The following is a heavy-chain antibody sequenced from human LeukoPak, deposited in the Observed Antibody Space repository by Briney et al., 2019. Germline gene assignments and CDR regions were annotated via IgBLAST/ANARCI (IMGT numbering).Heavy chain of an antibody. D-gene: IGHD5-12*01. Sequence: GGSLRLSCAASGFPFSTFGMHWVRQAPGKGLEWVSTISDGSRDTHYAGSVKGRFTISRDDSQNIVYLQMDSLRAEDTALYYCTTRLRNHFDYWGQGTQVTVSS. V-gene: IGHV3-23*01. CDR2: ISDGSRDT. J-gene: IGHJ4*02. CDR3: TTRLRNHFDY. CDR1: GFPFSTFG.